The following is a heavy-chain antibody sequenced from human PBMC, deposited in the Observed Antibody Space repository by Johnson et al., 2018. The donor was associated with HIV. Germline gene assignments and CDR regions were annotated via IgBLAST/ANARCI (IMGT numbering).Heavy chain of an antibody. CDR3: AKLRDYYDSSGWPNAFDI. V-gene: IGHV3-30*04. D-gene: IGHD3-22*01. CDR2: VSYDGTNK. J-gene: IGHJ3*02. Sequence: QVQLLESGGGLVQPGGSTRLSCVASGFTLIRYTLHWVRQAPGQGLEWVTVVSYDGTNKYHADSVKGRFTISRDNSKNTLYLQMNSLRAEDTAVYYCAKLRDYYDSSGWPNAFDIWGQGTMVTVSS. CDR1: GFTLIRYT.